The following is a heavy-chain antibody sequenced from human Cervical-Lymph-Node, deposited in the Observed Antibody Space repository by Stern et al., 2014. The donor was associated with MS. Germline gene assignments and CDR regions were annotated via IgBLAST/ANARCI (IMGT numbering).Heavy chain of an antibody. D-gene: IGHD2-8*02. CDR3: AQSTVYYNMDV. J-gene: IGHJ6*02. V-gene: IGHV1-18*01. Sequence: QVQLMQSGGEVKKPGASVKVSCKASGSNFPTYGITWVRQAPGQGLEWMGWISGYKGDTKYAQKVQDRVTLTTDTSTRTSYMELRSLTSDDTAVYYCAQSTVYYNMDVWGQGTTVTVSS. CDR1: GSNFPTYG. CDR2: ISGYKGDT.